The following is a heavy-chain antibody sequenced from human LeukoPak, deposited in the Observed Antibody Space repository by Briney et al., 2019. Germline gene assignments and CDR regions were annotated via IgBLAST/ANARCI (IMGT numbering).Heavy chain of an antibody. CDR2: ISWNSGSI. D-gene: IGHD4-17*01. Sequence: GGSLRLSCAASGFTFDDYAMHWVRQAPGKGLEWVSGISWNSGSIGYADSVKGRFTISRDNAKNSLYLQMSSLRAEDTALYYCAKGVYGDYVDYFDYWGQGTLVTVSS. V-gene: IGHV3-9*01. J-gene: IGHJ4*02. CDR3: AKGVYGDYVDYFDY. CDR1: GFTFDDYA.